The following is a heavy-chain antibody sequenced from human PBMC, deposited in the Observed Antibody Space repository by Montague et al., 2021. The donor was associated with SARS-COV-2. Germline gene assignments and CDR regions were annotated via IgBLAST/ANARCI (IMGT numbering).Heavy chain of an antibody. CDR3: ARTEYNWNDWFDP. CDR2: IFHSGIN. Sequence: SETLSLTCSVSGGSISSYYWSWIRQSPGKGLEWIGYIFHSGINDYNPSLKSRVTISVDMSKNQFYLQLNSVTAADSAAYYCARTEYNWNDWFDPWGQGTLVTVSS. CDR1: GGSISSYY. V-gene: IGHV4-59*13. J-gene: IGHJ5*02. D-gene: IGHD1-20*01.